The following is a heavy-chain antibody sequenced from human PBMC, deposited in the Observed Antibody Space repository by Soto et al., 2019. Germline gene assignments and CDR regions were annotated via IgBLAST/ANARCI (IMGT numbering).Heavy chain of an antibody. J-gene: IGHJ6*02. CDR1: GSTFTTPL. V-gene: IGHV3-7*01. Sequence: PEPCLRRSYASFGSTFTTPLTSRLRQAPGKGLEWVANIKQDGSEKYYVDSVKGRFTISRDNAKNSLYLQMNSLRAEDTAMYYCARDCGYGYGMDVWGQGT. CDR3: ARDCGYGYGMDV. D-gene: IGHD2-15*01. CDR2: IKQDGSEK.